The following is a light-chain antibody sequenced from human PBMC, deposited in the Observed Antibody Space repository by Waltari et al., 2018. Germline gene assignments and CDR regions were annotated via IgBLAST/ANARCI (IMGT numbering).Light chain of an antibody. J-gene: IGKJ4*01. CDR3: QHYKNFPLT. V-gene: IGKV1-5*01. Sequence: DVQMTQSPSTLSASVGDRVTITCRASEDINTWLAWYQQKPGKAPNHLISDAASLKSGVPSRFSGSGSGTDFTLTITSMQPDDFATYYCQHYKNFPLTFGGGTNVEV. CDR1: EDINTW. CDR2: DAA.